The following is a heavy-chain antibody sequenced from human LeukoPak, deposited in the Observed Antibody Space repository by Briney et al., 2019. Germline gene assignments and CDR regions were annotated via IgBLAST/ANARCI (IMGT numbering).Heavy chain of an antibody. D-gene: IGHD3-10*01. V-gene: IGHV3-48*04. CDR2: IDTSSTTM. Sequence: GGSLRLSCTASGLTFSKYSMTWVRQAPGKGLEWVSFIDTSSTTMYYTDSVKGRFTISRDNAKNSFYLQMNSLRAEDTALYFCTKDRTSYYASGSSDGFDIWGLGTMVTVSS. J-gene: IGHJ3*02. CDR3: TKDRTSYYASGSSDGFDI. CDR1: GLTFSKYS.